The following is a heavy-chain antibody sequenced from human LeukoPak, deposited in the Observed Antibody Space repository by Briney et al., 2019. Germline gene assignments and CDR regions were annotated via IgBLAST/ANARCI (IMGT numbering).Heavy chain of an antibody. CDR1: GFTFSSHG. CDR3: ARDRGAAGTSFDY. J-gene: IGHJ4*02. D-gene: IGHD6-13*01. V-gene: IGHV3-33*01. CDR2: IWYDGSNE. Sequence: GGSLRLSCAASGFTFSSHGMHWVRQAPGKGLEWVAVIWYDGSNEYYADSVKGRFTISRDNSKNTLYLQMNSLRAEDTAVYYCARDRGAAGTSFDYWGQGILVTVSS.